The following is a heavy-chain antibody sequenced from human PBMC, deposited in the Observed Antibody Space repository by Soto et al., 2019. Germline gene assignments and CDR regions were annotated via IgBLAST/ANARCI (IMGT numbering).Heavy chain of an antibody. J-gene: IGHJ4*02. CDR3: ARESRAIILTGHTLDY. Sequence: SETLSLTCAVSGGSISGTTYSWSWIRQPPGKGLEWIGYIYYSGSTYYNPSLKSRVTISVDASKNQFSLKLSSVTAADAAVYYCARESRAIILTGHTLDYWGQGTLVTVSS. CDR2: IYYSGST. D-gene: IGHD3-9*01. CDR1: GGSISGTTYS. V-gene: IGHV4-30-4*01.